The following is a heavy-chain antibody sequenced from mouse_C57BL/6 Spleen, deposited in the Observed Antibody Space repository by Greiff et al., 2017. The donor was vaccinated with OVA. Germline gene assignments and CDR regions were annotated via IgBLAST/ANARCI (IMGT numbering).Heavy chain of an antibody. CDR3: ARSTLNSSYYYGSSLFAY. CDR2: IYPRSGNT. CDR1: GYTFTSYG. Sequence: QVQLQQSGAELARPGASVKLSCKASGYTFTSYGISWVKQRTGQGLEWIGEIYPRSGNTYYNEKFKGKATLTADKSSSTAYMELRSLTSEDSAVYFCARSTLNSSYYYGSSLFAYWGQGTLVTVSA. D-gene: IGHD1-1*01. V-gene: IGHV1-81*01. J-gene: IGHJ3*01.